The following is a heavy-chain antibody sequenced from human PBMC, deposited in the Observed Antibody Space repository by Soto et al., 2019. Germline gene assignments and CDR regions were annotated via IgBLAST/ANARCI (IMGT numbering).Heavy chain of an antibody. CDR2: FDPEDGET. Sequence: ASVKVSCKVSGYTLTELSMHWVRQAPGKGLEWMGGFDPEDGETIYAQKFQGRVTMTEDTSTDTAYMELSSLRSEDTAVYYCATKGTGDCGGDCYVDAFDYWGQGTLVTVSS. D-gene: IGHD2-21*02. J-gene: IGHJ4*02. V-gene: IGHV1-24*01. CDR1: GYTLTELS. CDR3: ATKGTGDCGGDCYVDAFDY.